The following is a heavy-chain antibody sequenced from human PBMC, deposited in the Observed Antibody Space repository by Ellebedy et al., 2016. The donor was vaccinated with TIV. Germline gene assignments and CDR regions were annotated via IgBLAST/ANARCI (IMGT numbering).Heavy chain of an antibody. CDR1: GFTFSDYY. CDR3: AREIAVAGTYYYYYYYMDV. Sequence: GGSLRLSCAASGFTFSDYYMSWIRQAPGKGLEWVSYISSSSSYTNYADSVKGRFTISRDNSKNTLYLQMNSLRAEDTAVYYCAREIAVAGTYYYYYYYMDVWGKGTTVTVSS. J-gene: IGHJ6*03. D-gene: IGHD6-19*01. CDR2: ISSSSSYT. V-gene: IGHV3-11*06.